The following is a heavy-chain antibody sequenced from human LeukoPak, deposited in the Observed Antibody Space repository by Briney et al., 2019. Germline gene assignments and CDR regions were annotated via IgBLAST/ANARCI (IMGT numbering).Heavy chain of an antibody. CDR1: GFIFGDYY. J-gene: IGHJ5*02. V-gene: IGHV3-11*01. D-gene: IGHD3-10*01. CDR2: ISSRSSAK. CDR3: ASSTWFGEPFGP. Sequence: PGGSPRLSCVASGFIFGDYYMAWIRQAPGKGLEYVAYISSRSSAKHYADSVKGRFTISRDNAQNSVYLVMDSLRPDDTAVYYCASSTWFGEPFGPWGQGTLVTVSS.